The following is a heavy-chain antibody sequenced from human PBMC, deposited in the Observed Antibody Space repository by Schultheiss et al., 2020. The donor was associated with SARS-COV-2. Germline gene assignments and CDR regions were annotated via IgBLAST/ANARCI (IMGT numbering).Heavy chain of an antibody. D-gene: IGHD4-23*01. CDR3: TRRTEEYGGKIYFYYGMDV. Sequence: GGSLRLSCAASGFTISSYSMNWVRQAPGKGLEWVSSISSSSSYIYYADSVKGRFTISRDNAKNSLYLQMNSLRAEDTAVYYCTRRTEEYGGKIYFYYGMDVWGQGTTVTVSS. CDR2: ISSSSSYI. J-gene: IGHJ6*02. V-gene: IGHV3-21*01. CDR1: GFTISSYS.